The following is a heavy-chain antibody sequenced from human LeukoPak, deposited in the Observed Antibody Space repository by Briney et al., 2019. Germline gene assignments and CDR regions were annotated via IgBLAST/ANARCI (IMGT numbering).Heavy chain of an antibody. J-gene: IGHJ4*02. V-gene: IGHV3-53*01. CDR3: ARSGYYYGSSGYYYASYFDY. Sequence: GGSLRLSCAASGFTVSSNYMSWVRQAPGKGLEGVSVIYSGGSTYYSDSVKGGFTISRDNSKNTLYLQMNSLRAEDTAVYYCARSGYYYGSSGYYYASYFDYWGQGTLVTVSS. D-gene: IGHD3-22*01. CDR2: IYSGGST. CDR1: GFTVSSNY.